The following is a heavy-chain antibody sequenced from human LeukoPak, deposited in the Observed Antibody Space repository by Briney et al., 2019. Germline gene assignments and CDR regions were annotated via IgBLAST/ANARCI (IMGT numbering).Heavy chain of an antibody. V-gene: IGHV4-34*01. Sequence: TSETLSLTCAVYGGSFSGYYWSWIRQPPGKGLEWIGEINHSGSTNYNPSLKSRVTISVDTSKNQFSLKLSSVTAADTAVYYCARNDYVWGSYRLNWFDPWGQGTLVAVSS. D-gene: IGHD3-16*02. CDR2: INHSGST. CDR3: ARNDYVWGSYRLNWFDP. CDR1: GGSFSGYY. J-gene: IGHJ5*02.